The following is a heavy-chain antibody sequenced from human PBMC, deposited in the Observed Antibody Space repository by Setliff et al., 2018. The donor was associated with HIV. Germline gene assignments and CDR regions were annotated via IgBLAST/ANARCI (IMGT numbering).Heavy chain of an antibody. CDR1: GYTFTDYF. D-gene: IGHD1-1*01. J-gene: IGHJ4*02. CDR3: ARQLSNSFDY. V-gene: IGHV1-2*02. CDR2: ISPDNANT. Sequence: ASVKVSCKSSGYTFTDYFMHWVRQAPGQGLEWMGWISPDNANTRISQRFRGSVTMTRDRSINTAYMELSGLTSDDTAVYYCARQLSNSFDYWGQGTLVTVSS.